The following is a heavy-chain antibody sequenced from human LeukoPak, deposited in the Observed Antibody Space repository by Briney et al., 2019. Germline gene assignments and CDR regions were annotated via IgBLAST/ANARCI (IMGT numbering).Heavy chain of an antibody. CDR3: TTRPIKGRYQLLYSYDFWSAFYPDYFDY. Sequence: ASVKVSCKVSGYTLTELSMHWVRQAPGKGLEWMGVFDPEDGETNYSQKFQGRVTMTEDTTTDTAYMELSSLRSEDTAVYYCTTRPIKGRYQLLYSYDFWSAFYPDYFDYWGQGTLVTASS. CDR2: FDPEDGET. D-gene: IGHD3-3*01. J-gene: IGHJ4*02. CDR1: GYTLTELS. V-gene: IGHV1-24*01.